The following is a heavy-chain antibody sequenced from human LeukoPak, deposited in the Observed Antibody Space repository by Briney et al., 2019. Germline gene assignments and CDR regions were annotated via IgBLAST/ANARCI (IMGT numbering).Heavy chain of an antibody. Sequence: GGSRRLSCAGSGFTFSSHGMNWVRQAPGXGLEWVSFISYNSNYIFYADSVKGRFTISRDNAKNSLYLQMHSLRAEDTAVYYCARADYYETSGPFGYWGQGTLVIVSS. D-gene: IGHD3-22*01. CDR1: GFTFSSHG. J-gene: IGHJ4*02. CDR2: ISYNSNYI. V-gene: IGHV3-21*01. CDR3: ARADYYETSGPFGY.